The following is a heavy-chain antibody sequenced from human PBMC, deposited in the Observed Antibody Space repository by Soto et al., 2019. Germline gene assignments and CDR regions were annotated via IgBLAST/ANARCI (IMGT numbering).Heavy chain of an antibody. CDR3: ARGRDYYVDY. D-gene: IGHD3-10*01. Sequence: SETLSLTCAVSGGSISSGGYSWSWIRQPPGKGLEWIGYIYHSGSTYYNPSLKSRVTISVDRSKNQFSLKLSSVTAADTAVYYCARGRDYYVDYWGQGTLVTVSS. V-gene: IGHV4-30-2*01. J-gene: IGHJ4*02. CDR1: GGSISSGGYS. CDR2: IYHSGST.